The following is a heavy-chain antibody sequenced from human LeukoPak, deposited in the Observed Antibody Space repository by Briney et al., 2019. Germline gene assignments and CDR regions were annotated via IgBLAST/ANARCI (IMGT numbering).Heavy chain of an antibody. Sequence: SETLSLTCTVSGDSISSSNHYWGWIRQPPGKGLEWIGSIYYSGSTYYNPSLKSRVTISVDTSKNQFSLKLSSVTAADTAVYYCASWGMVRGVVNDYWGQGTLVTVSS. D-gene: IGHD3-10*01. V-gene: IGHV4-39*07. J-gene: IGHJ4*02. CDR1: GDSISSSNHY. CDR3: ASWGMVRGVVNDY. CDR2: IYYSGST.